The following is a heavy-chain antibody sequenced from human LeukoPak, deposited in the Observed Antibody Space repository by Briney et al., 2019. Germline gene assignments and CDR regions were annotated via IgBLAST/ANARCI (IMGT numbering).Heavy chain of an antibody. J-gene: IGHJ4*02. CDR3: ARFVEHYYDSSGYYFYY. Sequence: GESLKISCKGSGYSFTSYWIGWVRQMPRKGLEWMGIIYPGDSDTRYSPSFQGQVTISADKSISTAYLQWSSLKASDTAMYYCARFVEHYYDSSGYYFYYWGQGTLVTVSS. CDR1: GYSFTSYW. D-gene: IGHD3-22*01. V-gene: IGHV5-51*01. CDR2: IYPGDSDT.